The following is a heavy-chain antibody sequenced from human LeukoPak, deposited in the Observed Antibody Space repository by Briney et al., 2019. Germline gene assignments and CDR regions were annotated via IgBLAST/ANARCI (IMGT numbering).Heavy chain of an antibody. CDR3: ARDRTTTVTTTNDY. CDR2: ISSSSSYI. D-gene: IGHD4-11*01. Sequence: PGGSLRLSCAASGFTFSSYSMNWVRQAPGKGLEWVSSISSSSSYIYYADSVKGRFTISRDNAKNSLYLQMNSLRAEDTVVYYCARDRTTTVTTTNDYWGQGTLVTVSS. CDR1: GFTFSSYS. J-gene: IGHJ4*02. V-gene: IGHV3-21*01.